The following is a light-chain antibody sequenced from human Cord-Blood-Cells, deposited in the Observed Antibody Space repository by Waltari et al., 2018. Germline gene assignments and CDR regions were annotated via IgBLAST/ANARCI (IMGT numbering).Light chain of an antibody. Sequence: DLQMTQSPSTLSASVGDRVTITCRASQSISSWLAWYQQKPVKAPKLLIYDASSLERGGPSRFSGSGSGTEFTLTISSLQPDDFATDYCQQYNSYPWTFGQGTKVEIK. V-gene: IGKV1-5*01. J-gene: IGKJ1*01. CDR3: QQYNSYPWT. CDR1: QSISSW. CDR2: DAS.